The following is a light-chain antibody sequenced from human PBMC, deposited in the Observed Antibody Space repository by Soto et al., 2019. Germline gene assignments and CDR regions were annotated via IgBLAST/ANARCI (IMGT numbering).Light chain of an antibody. V-gene: IGKV1-6*01. CDR1: QGIRND. J-gene: IGKJ2*02. Sequence: AIPMTQSPSSLSASVGDRVTITCRASQGIRNDLAWYQQKLGKAPNLLIYAASHLQSGVPSRFSGSGSGTDFTLTISSLQPEDFATYYCLQDYNYPRTFGQGTKLEI. CDR3: LQDYNYPRT. CDR2: AAS.